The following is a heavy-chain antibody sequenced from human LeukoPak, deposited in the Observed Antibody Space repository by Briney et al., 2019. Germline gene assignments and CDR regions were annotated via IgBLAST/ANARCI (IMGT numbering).Heavy chain of an antibody. CDR2: IYTSGST. CDR1: GGSISSNSYC. J-gene: IGHJ5*02. CDR3: ARKRGYSGYGWFDP. D-gene: IGHD5-12*01. Sequence: SETLSLTCTVSGGSISSNSYCWSWIRQPAGKGLEWIGRIYTSGSTDYNPSLKSRVTISKDTSKNEFSLKLSSVTAADTAVYYCARKRGYSGYGWFDPWGQGTLVTVSS. V-gene: IGHV4-61*02.